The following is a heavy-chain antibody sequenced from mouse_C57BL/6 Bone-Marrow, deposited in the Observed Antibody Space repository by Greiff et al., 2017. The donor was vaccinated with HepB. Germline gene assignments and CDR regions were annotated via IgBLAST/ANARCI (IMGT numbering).Heavy chain of an antibody. CDR2: IYPRSGNT. J-gene: IGHJ3*01. Sequence: QVQLKQSGAELARPGASVKLSCKASGYTFTSYGISWVKQRTGQGLEWIGEIYPRSGNTYYNEKFKGKATLTADKSSSTAYMELRSLTSEDSAVYFCARWLRLHAYWGQGTLVTVSA. CDR3: ARWLRLHAY. CDR1: GYTFTSYG. V-gene: IGHV1-81*01. D-gene: IGHD3-2*02.